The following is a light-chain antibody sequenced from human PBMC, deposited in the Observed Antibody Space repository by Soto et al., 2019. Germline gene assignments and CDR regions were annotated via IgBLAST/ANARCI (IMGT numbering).Light chain of an antibody. CDR1: QTISSSY. CDR3: QQDGGSPPYT. Sequence: VLTQSPGTLSLSPGERATISCRASQTISSSYLAWYQHKPGQAPRLLIYGASSRATGIPHRFSGSEAGTDFTLPISRLEPEDCGVYYCQQDGGSPPYTFGQGTRLEIK. J-gene: IGKJ2*01. CDR2: GAS. V-gene: IGKV3-20*01.